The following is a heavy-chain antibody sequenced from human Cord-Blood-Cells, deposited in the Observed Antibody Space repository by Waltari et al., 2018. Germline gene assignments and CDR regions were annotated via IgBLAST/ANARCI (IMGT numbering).Heavy chain of an antibody. J-gene: IGHJ4*02. V-gene: IGHV3-53*01. D-gene: IGHD4-4*01. CDR2: IYSGGST. CDR1: GFTVSSNY. CDR3: ARGPPTVTTYYFDY. Sequence: EVQLVESGGGLIQPGGSLRLSCAASGFTVSSNYMRWVRQAPGKGLEWVSVIYSGGSTYYADSVKGRFTISRDNSKNTLYLQMNSLRAEDTAVYYCARGPPTVTTYYFDYWGQGTLVTVSS.